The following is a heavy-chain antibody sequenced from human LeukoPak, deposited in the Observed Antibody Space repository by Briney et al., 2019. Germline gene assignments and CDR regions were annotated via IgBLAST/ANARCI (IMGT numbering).Heavy chain of an antibody. Sequence: SETLSLTCTVSGGSINSGGYYWSWIRQHPGKGLEWIGYIYYSGSTYYNPSLKSRVTISLDRSKNQFSLKLSSVTAADTAVYYCARNDRTGTTGGNWFDPWGQGTLVTVSS. J-gene: IGHJ5*02. CDR3: ARNDRTGTTGGNWFDP. CDR2: IYYSGST. CDR1: GGSINSGGYY. D-gene: IGHD1-7*01. V-gene: IGHV4-31*03.